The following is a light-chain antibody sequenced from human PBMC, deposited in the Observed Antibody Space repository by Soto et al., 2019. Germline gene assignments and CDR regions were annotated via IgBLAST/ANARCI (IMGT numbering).Light chain of an antibody. V-gene: IGLV2-14*01. CDR1: SSDVGGYNS. CDR2: EVS. Sequence: QSALTQPASVSGSPGQSITISCTGTSSDVGGYNSVSWYQQHPGKAPKLMIYEVSNRPSGVSNRFSGSKSGNTASLTISGLQAEDEADYYRSSYTTSSTLLYVFGTGTKLTVL. CDR3: SSYTTSSTLLYV. J-gene: IGLJ1*01.